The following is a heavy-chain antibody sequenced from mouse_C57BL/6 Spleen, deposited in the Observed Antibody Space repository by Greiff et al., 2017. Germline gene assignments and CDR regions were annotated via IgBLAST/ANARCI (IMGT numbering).Heavy chain of an antibody. CDR2: ISSGGSYT. V-gene: IGHV5-6*01. J-gene: IGHJ4*01. CDR1: GFTFSSYG. CDR3: ARHKTGTGDAMHY. Sequence: EVKLVESGGDLVKPGGSLKLSCAASGFTFSSYGMSWVRQTPDKRLEWVATISSGGSYTYYPDSVKGRFTISRDNAKNTLYLQMSSLKSEDTAMYYCARHKTGTGDAMHYWGQGTSVTVSS. D-gene: IGHD4-1*01.